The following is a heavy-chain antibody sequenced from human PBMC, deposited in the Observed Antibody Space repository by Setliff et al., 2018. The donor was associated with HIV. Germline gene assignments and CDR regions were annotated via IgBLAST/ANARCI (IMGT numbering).Heavy chain of an antibody. CDR3: ARYDSSGYYPSNYYYGMDV. V-gene: IGHV1-18*01. D-gene: IGHD3-22*01. J-gene: IGHJ6*02. Sequence: ASVKVSCKASGYTFTNYGISWVRQAPGQGLEWMGWISAYNGNTNYAQKLQGRVTMTTDTSTSTVYMELRSLRSDDAAVYYCARYDSSGYYPSNYYYGMDVWGQGTTVTVSS. CDR2: ISAYNGNT. CDR1: GYTFTNYG.